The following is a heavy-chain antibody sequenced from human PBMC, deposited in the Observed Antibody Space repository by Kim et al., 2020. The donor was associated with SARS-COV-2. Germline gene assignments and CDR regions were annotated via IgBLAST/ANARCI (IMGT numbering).Heavy chain of an antibody. CDR3: ARDKYCSSTSCPLDI. J-gene: IGHJ3*02. D-gene: IGHD2-2*01. Sequence: SETLSLTCTVSGGSISSYYWSWIRQPAGKGLEWIGRIYTSGSTNYNPSLKSRVTMSVDTSKNQFSLKLSSVTAADTAVYYCARDKYCSSTSCPLDIWGQGTMVTVSS. CDR2: IYTSGST. CDR1: GGSISSYY. V-gene: IGHV4-4*07.